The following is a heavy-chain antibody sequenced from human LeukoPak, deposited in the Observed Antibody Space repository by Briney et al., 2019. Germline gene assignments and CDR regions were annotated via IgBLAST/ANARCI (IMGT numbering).Heavy chain of an antibody. CDR3: AILGTGSS. Sequence: SETLSLTCTVSGGSISSSTYYWGWIRQPPGRGLEWIGTVYYRGSTYYNPSLKSRVTISVDTSNNQFSLRLSSVTAADTAVYYCAILGTGSSWGQGTLVTVSS. J-gene: IGHJ5*02. CDR2: VYYRGST. CDR1: GGSISSSTYY. D-gene: IGHD3-10*01. V-gene: IGHV4-39*01.